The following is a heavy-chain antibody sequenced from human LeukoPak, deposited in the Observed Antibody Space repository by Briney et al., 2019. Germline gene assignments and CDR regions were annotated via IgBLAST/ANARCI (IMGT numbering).Heavy chain of an antibody. D-gene: IGHD6-13*01. CDR2: ICPGDSDT. J-gene: IGHJ4*02. Sequence: GESLKISCKGSGYSFTTYWIGWVRQMPGKGLEWMGIICPGDSDTRYSPSFQGQVTMSADKSISTAYLQWSSLKASDTAMYYCGRSKYSTSWQYYFDYWGQGTLVTVSS. V-gene: IGHV5-51*01. CDR1: GYSFTTYW. CDR3: GRSKYSTSWQYYFDY.